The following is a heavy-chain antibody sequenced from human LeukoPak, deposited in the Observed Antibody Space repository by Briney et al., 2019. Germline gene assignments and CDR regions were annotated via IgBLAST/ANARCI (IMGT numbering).Heavy chain of an antibody. Sequence: SETLSLTCAVYGGSFRGYYWSWIRQPPGKGLEWIGEINHSGSTNYNPSLKSRVTISVDTSKNQFSLKLSSVTAADTAVYYCARGVYRGSGSYYKYYFDYWGQGTLVTVSS. J-gene: IGHJ4*02. CDR2: INHSGST. CDR3: ARGVYRGSGSYYKYYFDY. V-gene: IGHV4-34*01. D-gene: IGHD3-10*01. CDR1: GGSFRGYY.